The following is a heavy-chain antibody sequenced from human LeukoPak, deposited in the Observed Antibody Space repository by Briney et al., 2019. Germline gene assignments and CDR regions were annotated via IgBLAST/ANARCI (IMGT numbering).Heavy chain of an antibody. J-gene: IGHJ4*02. CDR1: GFSFRNYA. D-gene: IGHD4-17*01. V-gene: IGHV3-30-3*01. CDR3: AKDCNAVTRSYFDY. CDR2: ISYDGSNK. Sequence: GGSLRLSCAASGFSFRNYAMHWVRQAPGKGLEWVAVISYDGSNKYYADSVKGRFTISRDNSKNTLYLQMNSLRAEDTAVYYCAKDCNAVTRSYFDYWGQGTLVTVSS.